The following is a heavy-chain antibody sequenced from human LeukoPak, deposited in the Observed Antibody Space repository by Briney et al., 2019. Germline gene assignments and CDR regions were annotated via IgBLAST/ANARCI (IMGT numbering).Heavy chain of an antibody. CDR1: GFSFSGYE. CDR3: ARETVSCGGDCYDF. CDR2: ITGRGDGV. V-gene: IGHV3-48*03. Sequence: EGSLRLSCAATGFSFSGYEMNWVRQAPGKGLEWLSYITGRGDGVYYADSVKGRFTISRDNAKNSLYLQMNSLRVEDTALYYCARETVSCGGDCYDFWGQGTLVTGSS. D-gene: IGHD2-21*02. J-gene: IGHJ4*02.